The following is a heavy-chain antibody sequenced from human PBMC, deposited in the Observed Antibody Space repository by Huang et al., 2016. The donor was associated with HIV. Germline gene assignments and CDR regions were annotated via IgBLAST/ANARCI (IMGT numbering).Heavy chain of an antibody. CDR1: GGSISTHY. D-gene: IGHD3-3*01. CDR2: IGYNGST. J-gene: IGHJ4*02. V-gene: IGHV4-59*11. CDR3: ARDDHDFWRGYRLMYFFDH. Sequence: QVQLQESGPGLVNPSETLSLTCTVSGGSISTHYWGWLRQPPGKGPEGIGSIGYNGSTNHRHSLKGRVTILLDTSKNQFSRRVNSVTAADTAMYYGARDDHDFWRGYRLMYFFDHWGQGTLVTVSS.